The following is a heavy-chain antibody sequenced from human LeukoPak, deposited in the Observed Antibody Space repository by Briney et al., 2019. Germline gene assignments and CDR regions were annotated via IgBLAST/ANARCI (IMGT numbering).Heavy chain of an antibody. J-gene: IGHJ4*02. CDR3: ARDPGVRRGYYLIEPRGYFDY. CDR2: INHSGST. D-gene: IGHD3-22*01. V-gene: IGHV4-34*01. Sequence: SETLSLTCAVYGGSFSGYYWSWIRQPPGKGLEWIGEINHSGSTNYSPSLKSRVTISVDTSKNQFSLKLSSVTAADTAVDCRARDPGVRRGYYLIEPRGYFDYWGQGTLVTVSA. CDR1: GGSFSGYY.